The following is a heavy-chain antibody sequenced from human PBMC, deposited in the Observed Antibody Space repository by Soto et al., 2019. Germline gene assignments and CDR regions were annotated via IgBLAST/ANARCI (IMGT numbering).Heavy chain of an antibody. CDR1: GYTFTSYG. J-gene: IGHJ6*02. CDR3: AREGAAADSYYYYGMDV. CDR2: ISAYNGNT. D-gene: IGHD6-13*01. Sequence: ASVKVSCKASGYTFTSYGISWVRQAPGQGFEWMGWISAYNGNTNYAQKLQGRVTMTTDTSTSTAYMELRSLRSDDTAVYYCAREGAAADSYYYYGMDVWGQGTTVTVSS. V-gene: IGHV1-18*01.